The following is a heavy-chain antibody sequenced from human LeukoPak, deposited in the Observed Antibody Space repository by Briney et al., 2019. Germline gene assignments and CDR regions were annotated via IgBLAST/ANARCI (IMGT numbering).Heavy chain of an antibody. V-gene: IGHV4-59*01. CDR1: GGSISSYY. D-gene: IGHD6-13*01. J-gene: IGHJ4*02. CDR3: AREGYLPYYFDY. CDR2: IYYSGST. Sequence: SETLSLTCTVSGGSISSYYWSWIRQPPVKGLEWIGYIYYSGSTNYNPSLKSRVTISVDTSKNQFSLNLSSVTAADTAVYYCAREGYLPYYFDYWGQGTLVTVSS.